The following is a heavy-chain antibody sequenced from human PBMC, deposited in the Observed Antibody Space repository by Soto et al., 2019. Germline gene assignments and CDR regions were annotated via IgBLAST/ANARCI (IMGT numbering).Heavy chain of an antibody. D-gene: IGHD5-12*01. CDR1: GYTFTGFS. J-gene: IGHJ4*02. Sequence: ASVKVSCKASGYTFTGFSLHWVRQAPGQRLEWMGWINAGNGNTKYSQKFQGRVTITRDTSASTAYMELSSLRSEDTAVYYCARRMATTLDYWGQGTLVTVSS. CDR3: ARRMATTLDY. V-gene: IGHV1-3*01. CDR2: INAGNGNT.